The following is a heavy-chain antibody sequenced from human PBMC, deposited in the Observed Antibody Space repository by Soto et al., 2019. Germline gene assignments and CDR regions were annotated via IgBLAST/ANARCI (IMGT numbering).Heavy chain of an antibody. J-gene: IGHJ5*02. CDR1: GFTFSSYS. D-gene: IGHD3-10*01. V-gene: IGHV3-21*01. CDR2: ISSSSSYI. Sequence: GSLRLSCAASGFTFSSYSMNWVRQAPGKGLEWVSSISSSSSYIYYADSVKGRFTISRDNAKNSLYLQMNSLRAEDTAVYYCARVSLGRYYGSGENNWFDPWGQGTLVTVSS. CDR3: ARVSLGRYYGSGENNWFDP.